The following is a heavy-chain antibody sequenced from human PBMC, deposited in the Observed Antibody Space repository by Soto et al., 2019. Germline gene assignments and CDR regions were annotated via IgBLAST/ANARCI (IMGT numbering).Heavy chain of an antibody. CDR2: INPNGGST. CDR3: ARAIPHFDY. CDR1: GYSFTSFY. V-gene: IGHV1-46*01. J-gene: IGHJ4*02. Sequence: QVQLVQSGAEVKEPGASVKISCKPSGYSFTSFYMHWVRQAPGQGLEWMGTINPNGGSTTYAQKFQGRVTMTRDTSTRTLYMDLSGLRSEDTAVYYCARAIPHFDYWGQGTLVTVSS. D-gene: IGHD2-21*01.